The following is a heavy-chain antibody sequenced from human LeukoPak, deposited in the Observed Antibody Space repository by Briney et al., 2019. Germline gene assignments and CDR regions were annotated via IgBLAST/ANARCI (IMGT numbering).Heavy chain of an antibody. V-gene: IGHV1-69*05. CDR3: ARLADYFDY. CDR1: GGSFSSYA. CDR2: IIPILGTA. J-gene: IGHJ4*02. Sequence: SVKVSXKASGGSFSSYAISWVRQAPGQGLEWMGRIIPILGTANYAQKFQGRVTITTDESTSTAYMELSSLRSEDTAVYYCARLADYFDYWGQGTLVTVSS.